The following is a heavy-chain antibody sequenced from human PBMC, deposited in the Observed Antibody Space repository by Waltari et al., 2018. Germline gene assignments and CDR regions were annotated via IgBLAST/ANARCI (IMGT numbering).Heavy chain of an antibody. Sequence: QVQLQESGPGLVKPSETLSLTCTVSGGSISSYYWSWIRQPPGKGLEWIGYIYYSGSTNYNPSLKSRVTISVDTSKNQFSLKLSSVTAADTAVYYCARDKGVGVHDYWGQGTLVTVSS. CDR1: GGSISSYY. CDR2: IYYSGST. CDR3: ARDKGVGVHDY. D-gene: IGHD1-26*01. J-gene: IGHJ4*02. V-gene: IGHV4-59*01.